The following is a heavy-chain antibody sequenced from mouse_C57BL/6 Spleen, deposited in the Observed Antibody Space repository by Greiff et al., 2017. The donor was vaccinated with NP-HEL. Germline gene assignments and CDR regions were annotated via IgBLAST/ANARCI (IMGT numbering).Heavy chain of an antibody. J-gene: IGHJ4*01. Sequence: EVQLQQSGPELVKPGASVKMSCKASGYTFTDYNMHWVKQSHGKSLEWIGYINPNNGGTSYNQKFKGKATLTVNKSSSTAYMELRSLTSEESAVYYCARGGQLRLKGYAMDYWGQGTSVTVSS. CDR3: ARGGQLRLKGYAMDY. CDR1: GYTFTDYN. D-gene: IGHD3-2*02. V-gene: IGHV1-22*01. CDR2: INPNNGGT.